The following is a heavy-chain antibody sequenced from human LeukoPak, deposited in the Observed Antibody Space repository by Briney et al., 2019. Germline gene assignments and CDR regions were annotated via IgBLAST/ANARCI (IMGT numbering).Heavy chain of an antibody. CDR3: AKDPYSKSDY. CDR1: GFTLSNYW. Sequence: GGSLRLSCGASGFTLSNYWMSWVRQAPGKGLEWVANIKQDGSEKNYVDSVKGRFTISRDNAKNSLFLQMNSLRAEDTAVYYCAKDPYSKSDYWGQGTLVTVSS. J-gene: IGHJ4*02. V-gene: IGHV3-7*01. D-gene: IGHD4-11*01. CDR2: IKQDGSEK.